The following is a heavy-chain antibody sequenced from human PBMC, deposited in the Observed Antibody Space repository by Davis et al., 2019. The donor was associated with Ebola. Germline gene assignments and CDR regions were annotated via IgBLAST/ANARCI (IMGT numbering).Heavy chain of an antibody. J-gene: IGHJ3*02. CDR1: GYSFTSYW. V-gene: IGHV5-51*01. CDR2: IYPGDSDT. D-gene: IGHD1-26*01. Sequence: GESLKISCKGSGYSFTSYWIGWVRQMPGKGLEWMGFIYPGDSDTRYSPSFQGQVTISADKSISTAYLQWSSLKASDTAMYYCATRAHQSIVGATPDAFDIWGQGTMVTVSS. CDR3: ATRAHQSIVGATPDAFDI.